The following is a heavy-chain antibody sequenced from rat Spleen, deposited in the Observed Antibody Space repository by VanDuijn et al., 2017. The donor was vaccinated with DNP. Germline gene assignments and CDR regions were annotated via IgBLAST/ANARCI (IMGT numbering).Heavy chain of an antibody. V-gene: IGHV5-29*01. CDR2: ITYDGGST. CDR1: GLTFSNFG. Sequence: EVQLVESGGGLVQPGRSLKLSCAASGLTFSNFGMAWVRQAPKKGLEWVSYITYDGGSTYYRDSVKGRFTISRDNAESTLYLQMDSLRSEDTATYYCARHRTIMPYYYAMDAWGQGASVTVSS. D-gene: IGHD3-8*01. J-gene: IGHJ4*01. CDR3: ARHRTIMPYYYAMDA.